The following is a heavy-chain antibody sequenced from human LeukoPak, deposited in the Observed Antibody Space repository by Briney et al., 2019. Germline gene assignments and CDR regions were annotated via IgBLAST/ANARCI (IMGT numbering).Heavy chain of an antibody. J-gene: IGHJ3*02. Sequence: GGSLRLSCAASGFTFSSYAMHRVRQAPGKGLEWVAGISYDGSNKYYADSVKGRFTISRDNSKNTQYLQMNSLRAEDTAVYYCARGLGRAEGAFDIWGQGTMVTASS. CDR3: ARGLGRAEGAFDI. V-gene: IGHV3-30-3*01. CDR1: GFTFSSYA. D-gene: IGHD3-10*01. CDR2: ISYDGSNK.